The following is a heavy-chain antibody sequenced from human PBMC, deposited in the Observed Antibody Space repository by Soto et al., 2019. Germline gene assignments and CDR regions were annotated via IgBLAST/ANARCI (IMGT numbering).Heavy chain of an antibody. Sequence: SETLSLTCVVYGGSFSDYYWDWIRQPPGKGLEWSGEINSSRNTNYNPSLKSRVTISLDTSKKQFSLKLTSVTAADTAVYYCARGRDYYDILSGYVNWFDPWAQGTLVTVSS. V-gene: IGHV4-34*01. CDR3: ARGRDYYDILSGYVNWFDP. J-gene: IGHJ5*02. D-gene: IGHD3-9*01. CDR2: INSSRNT. CDR1: GGSFSDYY.